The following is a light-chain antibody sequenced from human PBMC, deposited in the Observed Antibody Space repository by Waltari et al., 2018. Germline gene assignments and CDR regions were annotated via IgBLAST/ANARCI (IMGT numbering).Light chain of an antibody. CDR2: AAS. Sequence: AIRMTPSPSSFSASTVDRVTITCRASQGISTYLAWYQQKSGKAPKLLIYAASTLQSGVPSRFSGSGSGTDFTLTISCLQSEDFAIYYCQQYYTYPRTFGQGTKVEV. CDR3: QQYYTYPRT. V-gene: IGKV1-8*01. J-gene: IGKJ1*01. CDR1: QGISTY.